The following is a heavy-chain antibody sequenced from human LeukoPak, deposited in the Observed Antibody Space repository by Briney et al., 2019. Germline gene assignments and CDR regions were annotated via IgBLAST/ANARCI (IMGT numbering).Heavy chain of an antibody. J-gene: IGHJ4*02. Sequence: SGTLSLTCAVSGGSIISSNWWSWVRQPPGKGLEWIGEIYHSGSTNYNPSLKSRITISVDKSKNQFSLKLTSVTAAGTAVYYCARVPSRMIRGVVDYWGQGTLVTVSS. D-gene: IGHD3-10*01. CDR3: ARVPSRMIRGVVDY. CDR1: GGSIISSNW. V-gene: IGHV4-4*02. CDR2: IYHSGST.